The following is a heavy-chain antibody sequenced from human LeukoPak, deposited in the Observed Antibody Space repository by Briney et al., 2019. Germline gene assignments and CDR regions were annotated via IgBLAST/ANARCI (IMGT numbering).Heavy chain of an antibody. Sequence: PGGSLRLSCAASGFTFSSYAMNWVRQAPGKGLEWVSGIRGSGGSTDYADSVKGRFTISRDNSKNTLYLQMNSLRAEDTAVYYCAKDVVVVPAARSNAFDIWGQGTMVTVSS. D-gene: IGHD2-2*01. V-gene: IGHV3-23*01. CDR3: AKDVVVVPAARSNAFDI. CDR1: GFTFSSYA. CDR2: IRGSGGST. J-gene: IGHJ3*02.